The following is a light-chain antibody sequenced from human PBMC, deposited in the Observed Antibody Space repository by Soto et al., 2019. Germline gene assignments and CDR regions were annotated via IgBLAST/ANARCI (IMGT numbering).Light chain of an antibody. Sequence: DIQMTQSPSTLAPAVGDRVAITCRASQSISRWLASYQQKPGKAPKLLIYDASSLASGVPSRFSGSGSGTEFTLTISSLQPDDLVTYYCQQYVNYPYTFGQGTKLEIK. CDR2: DAS. CDR1: QSISRW. CDR3: QQYVNYPYT. V-gene: IGKV1-5*01. J-gene: IGKJ2*01.